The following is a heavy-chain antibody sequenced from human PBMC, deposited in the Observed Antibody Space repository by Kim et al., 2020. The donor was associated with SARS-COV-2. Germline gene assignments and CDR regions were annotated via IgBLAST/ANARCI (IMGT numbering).Heavy chain of an antibody. CDR2: IYYSGST. CDR1: GGSVSSGSYY. J-gene: IGHJ4*02. D-gene: IGHD6-19*01. V-gene: IGHV4-61*01. Sequence: SETLSLTCTVSGGSVSSGSYYWSWIRQPPGKGLEWIGYIYYSGSTNYNPSLKSRVTMSVDTSKNQFSLKLSSVTAADTAVYYCARDMIAVAGFFDYWGQGTLVTVSS. CDR3: ARDMIAVAGFFDY.